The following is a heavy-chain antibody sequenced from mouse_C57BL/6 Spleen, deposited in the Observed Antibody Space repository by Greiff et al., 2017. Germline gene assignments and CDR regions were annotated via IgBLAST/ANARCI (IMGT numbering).Heavy chain of an antibody. CDR2: IYPRSGNT. CDR1: GYTFTSYG. D-gene: IGHD1-1*01. V-gene: IGHV1-81*01. Sequence: VQLQQSGAELARPGASVKLSCKASGYTFTSYGISWVKQRTGQGLEWIGEIYPRSGNTYYNKKFKGKATLTADKSSSTAYMELRSLTSEDSAVYFCAREDYGSSYGAYWGQGTLVTVSA. J-gene: IGHJ3*01. CDR3: AREDYGSSYGAY.